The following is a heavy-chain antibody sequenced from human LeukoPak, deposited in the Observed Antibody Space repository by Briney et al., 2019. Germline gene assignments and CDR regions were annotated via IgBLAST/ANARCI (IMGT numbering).Heavy chain of an antibody. CDR1: GFTFSSYS. Sequence: GGSLRLSCAASGFTFSSYSMNWVRQAPGKGLEWVSSISSSSSYIYYADSVKGRFTISRDNAKNSLYLQMNGLRAEDTAVYYCARDLSGAVTVGMDVWGQGTTVTVSS. CDR3: ARDLSGAVTVGMDV. D-gene: IGHD4-17*01. J-gene: IGHJ6*02. V-gene: IGHV3-21*01. CDR2: ISSSSSYI.